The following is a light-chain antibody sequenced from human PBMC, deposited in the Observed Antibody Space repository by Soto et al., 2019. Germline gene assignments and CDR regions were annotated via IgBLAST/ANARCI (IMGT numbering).Light chain of an antibody. CDR1: NNDVGVWSH. CDR2: EVS. V-gene: IGLV2-23*02. Sequence: QSALTQPASVSGSPGQSVTISCTGTNNDVGVWSHVSWYQQHPGKPPKVIIYEVSKWPSGVSKRFSGSKSGNTASLTISGLQAEDEADYYCCSYAGDSAFIFGGGTKLTVL. J-gene: IGLJ2*01. CDR3: CSYAGDSAFI.